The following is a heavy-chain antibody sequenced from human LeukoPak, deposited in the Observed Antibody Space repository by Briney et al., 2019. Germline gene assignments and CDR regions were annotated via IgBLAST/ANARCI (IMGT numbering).Heavy chain of an antibody. CDR3: ARGKRSSYSYYYMDV. CDR2: MNPNSGNT. Sequence: ASVKVSCKASGYTFTSYDINWVRQATGQGLEWMGWMNPNSGNTGYAQKFQGRVTITRNTSISTAYMELSSLRSEDTAVYYCARGKRSSYSYYYMDVWGKGTTVTVSS. D-gene: IGHD1-1*01. V-gene: IGHV1-8*03. J-gene: IGHJ6*03. CDR1: GYTFTSYD.